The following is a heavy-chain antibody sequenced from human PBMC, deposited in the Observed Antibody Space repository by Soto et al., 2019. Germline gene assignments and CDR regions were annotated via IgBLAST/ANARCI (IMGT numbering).Heavy chain of an antibody. J-gene: IGHJ6*02. CDR2: ISSNGGST. V-gene: IGHV3-64*04. Sequence: VQLVESGGGLVQPGGSLRLSCSASGFTFSSYAMHWVRQAPGKGLEYVSSISSNGGSTYYADSMKGRFTISRDNSKNPLYLQINSLRADEKPVYYCARDICVPSYGSYYYYCMDVWVQGTTVTVSS. CDR3: ARDICVPSYGSYYYYCMDV. D-gene: IGHD5-18*01. CDR1: GFTFSSYA.